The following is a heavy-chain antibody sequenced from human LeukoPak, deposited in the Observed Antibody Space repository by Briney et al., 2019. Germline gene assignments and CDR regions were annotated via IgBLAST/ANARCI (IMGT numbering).Heavy chain of an antibody. CDR1: GYTFVNNW. J-gene: IGHJ5*02. D-gene: IGHD3-10*01. CDR2: INPTGTGT. Sequence: ASVKVSCKASGYTFVNNWMHWVRQDPGQGLEWIGLINPTGTGTLYAQKFQGRVTMTRDMSTSTDYMELSSLRSEDTAVYYCARDNSVGDIAWWFDPWGQGTLVTVSS. V-gene: IGHV1-46*01. CDR3: ARDNSVGDIAWWFDP.